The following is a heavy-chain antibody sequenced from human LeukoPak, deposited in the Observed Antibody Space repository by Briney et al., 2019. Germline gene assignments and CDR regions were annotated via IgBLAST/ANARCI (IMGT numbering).Heavy chain of an antibody. CDR3: ARGSKSYGDYIRSRIHYFDY. D-gene: IGHD4-17*01. J-gene: IGHJ4*02. V-gene: IGHV3-30*04. CDR2: ISYDGSSK. Sequence: PGGSLRLSCAASGFTFSTYAMHWVRQAPGKGLEWVAVISYDGSSKYYADSVKGRFTISRDNSKNTLYMQMNSLRADDTAVYYCARGSKSYGDYIRSRIHYFDYWGQGTLVTVSS. CDR1: GFTFSTYA.